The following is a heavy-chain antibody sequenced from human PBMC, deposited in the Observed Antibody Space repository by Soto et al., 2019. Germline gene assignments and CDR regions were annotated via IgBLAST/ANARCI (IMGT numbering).Heavy chain of an antibody. CDR3: ARGKGLYYDFWSGSHPKYYMDV. CDR2: INPNSGGT. Sequence: GASVKVSCKASGYTFTGYYMHWVRQAPGQGLEWMGWINPNSGGTNYAQKFQGWVTVTRDTSISTAYMELSRLRSDDTAVYYCARGKGLYYDFWSGSHPKYYMDVWGKGTTVTSP. J-gene: IGHJ6*03. D-gene: IGHD3-3*01. CDR1: GYTFTGYY. V-gene: IGHV1-2*04.